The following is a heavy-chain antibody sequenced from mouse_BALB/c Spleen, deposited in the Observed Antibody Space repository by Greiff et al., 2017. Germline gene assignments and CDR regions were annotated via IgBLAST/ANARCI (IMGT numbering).Heavy chain of an antibody. CDR3: AREVRRHYYAMDY. CDR2: IDPANGNT. V-gene: IGHV14-3*02. CDR1: GFNIKDTY. D-gene: IGHD2-14*01. Sequence: EVQLQESGAELVKPGASVKLSCTASGFNIKDTYMHWVKQRPEQGLEWIGRIDPANGNTKYDPKFQGKATITADTSSNTAYLQLSSLTSEDTAVYYCAREVRRHYYAMDYWGQGTSVTVSS. J-gene: IGHJ4*01.